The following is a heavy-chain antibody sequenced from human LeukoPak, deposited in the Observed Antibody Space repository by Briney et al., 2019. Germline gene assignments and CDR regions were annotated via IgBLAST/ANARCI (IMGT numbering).Heavy chain of an antibody. CDR1: GGSINSYY. J-gene: IGHJ4*02. Sequence: PSETLSLTCTVSGGSINSYYWSWIRQPPGKGLEWIGSIYYSGSTYYNPSLKSRVTISVDTSKNQFSLKLSSVTAADTAVYYCARGADILTGNYDYWGQGTLVTVSS. D-gene: IGHD3-9*01. CDR3: ARGADILTGNYDY. V-gene: IGHV4-59*04. CDR2: IYYSGST.